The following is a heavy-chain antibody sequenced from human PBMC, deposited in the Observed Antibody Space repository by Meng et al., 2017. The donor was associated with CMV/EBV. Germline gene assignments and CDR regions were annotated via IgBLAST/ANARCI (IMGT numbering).Heavy chain of an antibody. CDR1: GFTFSSYS. Sequence: GESLKISCAASGFTFSSYSMNWVRQAPGKGLEWVSYISGSSSTIYYADSVKGRFTISRDNAKNSLYLQMNSLRAEDTAVYYCARAVGETVVPAAASYFDLWGRGTLVTVSS. J-gene: IGHJ2*01. V-gene: IGHV3-48*04. D-gene: IGHD2-2*01. CDR3: ARAVGETVVPAAASYFDL. CDR2: ISGSSSTI.